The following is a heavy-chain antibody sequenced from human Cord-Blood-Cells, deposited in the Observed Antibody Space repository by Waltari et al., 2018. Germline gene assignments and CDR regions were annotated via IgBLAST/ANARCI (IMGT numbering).Heavy chain of an antibody. D-gene: IGHD6-13*01. CDR1: GYTFTGYY. J-gene: IGHJ6*03. Sequence: QVQLVQSGAEVKKPGASVKVSCKASGYTFTGYYMHWVRQAPGQGLEWMGWINPNSGGTNYAQKFQGRVTMTRDTSISTAYMELSRLRSDDTAVYYCARDLYGSSWYYYYYYMDVWGKGTTVTVSS. CDR2: INPNSGGT. V-gene: IGHV1-2*02. CDR3: ARDLYGSSWYYYYYYMDV.